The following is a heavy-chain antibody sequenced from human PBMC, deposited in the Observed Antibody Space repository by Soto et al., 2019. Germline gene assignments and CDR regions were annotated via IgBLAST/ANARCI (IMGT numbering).Heavy chain of an antibody. CDR1: GYAFTTYG. CDR3: ARGRYGDY. D-gene: IGHD1-1*01. Sequence: QVHLVQSGAEVKKPGASVKVSCKGSGYAFTTYGITWVRQAPGQGLDWMGWISAHNGNTNYAQKVQGRVTVTRDTSTSTAYMELRRLRSDDTDVYYCARGRYGDYWGQGALVTVSS. J-gene: IGHJ4*02. V-gene: IGHV1-18*01. CDR2: ISAHNGNT.